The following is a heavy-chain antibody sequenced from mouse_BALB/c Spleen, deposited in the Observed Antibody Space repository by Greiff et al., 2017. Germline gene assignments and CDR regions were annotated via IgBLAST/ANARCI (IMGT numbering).Heavy chain of an antibody. D-gene: IGHD2-2*01. J-gene: IGHJ1*01. Sequence: DVKLVESGGGLVQPGGSRKLSCAASGFTFSDYGMAWVRQAPGKGPEWVAFISNLAYSIYYADTVTGRFTISRENAKNTLYLEMSSLRSEDTAMYYCARAYGSWYFDVWGAGTTVTVSS. CDR2: ISNLAYSI. CDR3: ARAYGSWYFDV. CDR1: GFTFSDYG. V-gene: IGHV5-15*02.